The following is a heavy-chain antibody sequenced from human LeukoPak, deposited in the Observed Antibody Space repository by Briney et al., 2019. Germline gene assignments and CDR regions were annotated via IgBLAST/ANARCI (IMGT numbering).Heavy chain of an antibody. CDR2: VFHTGDS. V-gene: IGHV4-61*05. J-gene: IGHJ5*02. D-gene: IGHD2-15*01. CDR3: ARHPFATPFDR. Sequence: KPSETLSLTCTVSGGSISSSSYYWGWIRQPPGKGLEWIGYVFHTGDSNCNPSLKRRVTMSLDTSKNQLSLRLTSVTAADTAVYYCARHPFATPFDRWGRGTLVTVSS. CDR1: GGSISSSSYY.